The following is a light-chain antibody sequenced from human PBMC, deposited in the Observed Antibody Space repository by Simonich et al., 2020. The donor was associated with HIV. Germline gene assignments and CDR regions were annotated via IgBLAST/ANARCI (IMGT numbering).Light chain of an antibody. J-gene: IGLJ3*02. Sequence: QSALTQPASVSGSPGQSITIPCTGTSRDVGSYNLVSWYQQHPGKAPKLMIYVVSNRPSGVSNRFSGSKSGNTASLTISGLQAEDEADYYCSSYTSSSTVVFGGETKLTVL. CDR2: VVS. CDR1: SRDVGSYNL. V-gene: IGLV2-14*02. CDR3: SSYTSSSTVV.